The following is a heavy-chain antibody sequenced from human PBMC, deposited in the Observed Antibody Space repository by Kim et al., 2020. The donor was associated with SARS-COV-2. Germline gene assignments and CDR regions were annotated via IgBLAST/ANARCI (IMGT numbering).Heavy chain of an antibody. J-gene: IGHJ4*02. V-gene: IGHV1-8*01. CDR3: ARGLGRSDF. Sequence: TGYAQKFQDRITMTRDTSITTAFMELSGLRSEDTATYYCARGLGRSDFWGQGTLVTVSS. D-gene: IGHD3-16*01. CDR2: T.